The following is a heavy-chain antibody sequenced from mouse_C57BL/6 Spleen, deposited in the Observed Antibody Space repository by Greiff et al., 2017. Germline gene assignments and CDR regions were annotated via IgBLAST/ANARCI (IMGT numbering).Heavy chain of an antibody. V-gene: IGHV3-6*01. CDR1: GYSITSGYY. CDR3: ARMKDYDRDFAY. Sequence: ESGPGLVKPSQSLSLTCSVTGYSITSGYYWNWIRQFPGNKLEWMGYISYDGSNNYNSSLKNRISITCDTSKNQFFLKLNSVTTEDTATYYCARMKDYDRDFAYWGKGTLVTVSA. J-gene: IGHJ3*01. D-gene: IGHD2-4*01. CDR2: ISYDGSN.